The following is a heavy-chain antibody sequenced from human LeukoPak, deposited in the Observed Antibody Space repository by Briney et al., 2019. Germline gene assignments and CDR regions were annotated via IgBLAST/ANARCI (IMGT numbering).Heavy chain of an antibody. CDR2: INPNSGGT. V-gene: IGHV1-2*02. CDR3: ARDSYSSSTDRDLNAFDI. Sequence: RASVKVSCKASGYTFTGYYMHWVRQAPGQGLEWMGWINPNSGGTNYAQKFQGRVTMTRDTSISTAYMELSRLRSDDTAVYYCARDSYSSSTDRDLNAFDIWGQGTMVTASS. J-gene: IGHJ3*02. D-gene: IGHD6-6*01. CDR1: GYTFTGYY.